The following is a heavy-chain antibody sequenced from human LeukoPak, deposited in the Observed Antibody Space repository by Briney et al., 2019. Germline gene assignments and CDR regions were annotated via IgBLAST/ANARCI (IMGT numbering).Heavy chain of an antibody. CDR1: GFSVSSDY. CDR2: VYVGGGT. V-gene: IGHV3-66*04. Sequence: GGSLRLSCAASGFSVSSDYMNWVRQAPGKGLEWVSVVYVGGGTDYADSVKGRFTISRDIPKNTLFLQMNGLRVEDTAVYYCVRQFWAWGQGTLVSVSS. CDR3: VRQFWA. J-gene: IGHJ5*02. D-gene: IGHD3-16*01.